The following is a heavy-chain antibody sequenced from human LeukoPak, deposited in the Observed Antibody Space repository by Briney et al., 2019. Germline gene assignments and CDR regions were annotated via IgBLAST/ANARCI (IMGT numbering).Heavy chain of an antibody. CDR2: IYYSGST. V-gene: IGHV4-59*01. CDR1: GGSISSYY. D-gene: IGHD6-13*01. Sequence: SETLSLTCTVSGGSISSYYWSWIRQPPGKGLEWIGYIYYSGSTNYSPSLKSRVTTSVDTSKNQFSLKLSSVTAADTAVYYCAGAAAGPHWFDPWGQGTLVTASS. J-gene: IGHJ5*02. CDR3: AGAAAGPHWFDP.